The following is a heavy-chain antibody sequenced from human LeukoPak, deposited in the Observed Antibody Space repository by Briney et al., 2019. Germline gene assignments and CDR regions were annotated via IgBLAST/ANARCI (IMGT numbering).Heavy chain of an antibody. CDR1: GFTFSSYG. J-gene: IGHJ3*02. D-gene: IGHD6-13*01. Sequence: GGSLRLSCAASGFTFSSYGMHWVRQAPGKGLEWVAVIWYDGSNKYYADSVKGRFTIARDNSKNTLYLQMNSLRAEDTAVYYCARDLYSSSWYGAFDIWGKGTMVTVSS. V-gene: IGHV3-33*01. CDR2: IWYDGSNK. CDR3: ARDLYSSSWYGAFDI.